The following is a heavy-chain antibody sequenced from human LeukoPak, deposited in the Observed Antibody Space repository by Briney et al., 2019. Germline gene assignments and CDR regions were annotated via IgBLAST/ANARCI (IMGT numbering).Heavy chain of an antibody. CDR2: ISGSGGST. J-gene: IGHJ6*02. Sequence: PGGSLRLSCAASGFTFSSYAMSWVRQAPGKGLEWVSAISGSGGSTYYADSVKGRFTISRDNSKNTLYLQMNSLRAEDTAVYYCAKTVGSGSYRLYYYYGMDVWGQGTTVTVSS. D-gene: IGHD3-10*01. V-gene: IGHV3-23*01. CDR3: AKTVGSGSYRLYYYYGMDV. CDR1: GFTFSSYA.